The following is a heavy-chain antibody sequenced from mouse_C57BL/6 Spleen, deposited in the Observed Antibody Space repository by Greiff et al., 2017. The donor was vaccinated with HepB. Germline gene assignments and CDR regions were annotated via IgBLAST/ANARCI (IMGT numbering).Heavy chain of an antibody. CDR1: GYTFTSYW. J-gene: IGHJ1*03. D-gene: IGHD1-1*01. V-gene: IGHV1-59*01. Sequence: QVQLQQPGAELVRPGTSVKLSCKASGYTFTSYWMHWVKQRPGQGLEWIGVIDPSDSYTNYNQKFKGKATLTVDTSSSTAYMQLRSLTSEDSAVYYCARSQALITTVVSHWYFDVWGTGTTVTVSS. CDR2: IDPSDSYT. CDR3: ARSQALITTVVSHWYFDV.